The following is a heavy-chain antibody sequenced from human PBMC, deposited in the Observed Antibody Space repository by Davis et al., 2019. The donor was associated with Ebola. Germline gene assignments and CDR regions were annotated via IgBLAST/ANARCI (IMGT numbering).Heavy chain of an antibody. CDR1: GGSFSGYY. Sequence: MPGGSLRLSCAVYGGSFSGYYWSWIRQAPGKGLEWIGEIDHSGSTNYNPSLKSRLTISVDTSKNQFSLKVSSVTAADTAVYYCAGELGYCSGGSCYSGWFDPWGQGTLVTVSS. CDR3: AGELGYCSGGSCYSGWFDP. D-gene: IGHD2-15*01. CDR2: IDHSGST. J-gene: IGHJ5*02. V-gene: IGHV4-34*01.